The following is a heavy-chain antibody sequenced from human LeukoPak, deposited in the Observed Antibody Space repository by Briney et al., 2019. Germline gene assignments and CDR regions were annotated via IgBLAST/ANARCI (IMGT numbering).Heavy chain of an antibody. D-gene: IGHD6-25*01. CDR3: ASGYSSGGDY. CDR1: GGSISSYY. Sequence: SETLSLTCTVSGGSISSYYWSWIRQTPGKGLEWIGYIYYSGSTNYNPSLKSRVTISLNTSKKQLSLKLRSVTAADTAVYYCASGYSSGGDYWGQGILVTVSS. V-gene: IGHV4-59*01. CDR2: IYYSGST. J-gene: IGHJ4*02.